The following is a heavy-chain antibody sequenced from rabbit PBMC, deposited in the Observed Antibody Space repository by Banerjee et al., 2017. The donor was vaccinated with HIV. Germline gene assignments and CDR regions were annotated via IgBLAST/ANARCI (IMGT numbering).Heavy chain of an antibody. Sequence: QSLEESGGDLVKPGASLTLTCTASGFTLSSYWMCWVRQAPGKGLEWIGCIYTDSSGRTYYASWAKGRFTISKTSSTTVTLQMTSLTAADTATYFCARNFYVGYDYATRLDLWAQGPSSPS. V-gene: IGHV1S40*01. CDR2: IYTDSSGRT. CDR3: ARNFYVGYDYATRLDL. CDR1: GFTLSSYW. D-gene: IGHD6-1*01. J-gene: IGHJ3*01.